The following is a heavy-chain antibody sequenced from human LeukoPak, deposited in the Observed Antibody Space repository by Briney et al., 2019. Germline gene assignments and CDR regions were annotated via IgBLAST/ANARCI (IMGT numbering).Heavy chain of an antibody. CDR2: ISGSGGGT. V-gene: IGHV3-23*01. CDR1: GFTFSSYA. D-gene: IGHD2-15*01. CDR3: AKGDDNVVVVAATASFDY. J-gene: IGHJ4*02. Sequence: GGSLRLSCAASGFTFSSYAMSWVRQAPGKGLEWVSAISGSGGGTYYADSVKGRFTISRDNSKNTLYLQMNSLRAEDTAVYYCAKGDDNVVVVAATASFDYWGQGTLVTVSS.